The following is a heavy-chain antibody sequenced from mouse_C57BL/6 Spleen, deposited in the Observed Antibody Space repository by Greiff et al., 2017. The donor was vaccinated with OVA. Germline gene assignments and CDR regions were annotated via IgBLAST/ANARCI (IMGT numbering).Heavy chain of an antibody. CDR3: ARSTMITTFSEYFDV. V-gene: IGHV5-6*01. Sequence: EVQLVESGGDLVKPGGSLKLSCAASGFTFSSYGMSWVRQTPDKRLEWVATISSGGSSTYYPDSVKGRFTISRDNAKNTLYLQMSSLKSEGTAMYYCARSTMITTFSEYFDVWGTGTTVTVSS. CDR1: GFTFSSYG. D-gene: IGHD2-4*01. CDR2: ISSGGSST. J-gene: IGHJ1*03.